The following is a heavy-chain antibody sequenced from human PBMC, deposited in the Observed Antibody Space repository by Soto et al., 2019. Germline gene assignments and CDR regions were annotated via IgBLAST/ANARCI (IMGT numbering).Heavy chain of an antibody. CDR3: ARNIAVAGIPYYFDY. CDR2: IYYSGST. Sequence: PSETLSLTCTVSGGSISSGDYYWSWIRQPPGKGLEWIGYIYYSGSTYYNPSLKSRVTISVDTSKNQFSLKLSSVTAADTAVYYCARNIAVAGIPYYFDYWGQGTLVTVSS. J-gene: IGHJ4*02. CDR1: GGSISSGDYY. V-gene: IGHV4-30-4*01. D-gene: IGHD6-19*01.